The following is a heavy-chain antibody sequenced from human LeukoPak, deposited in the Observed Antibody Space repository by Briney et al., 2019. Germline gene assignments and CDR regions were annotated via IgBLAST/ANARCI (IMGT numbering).Heavy chain of an antibody. J-gene: IGHJ6*03. V-gene: IGHV3-15*01. Sequence: GGSLRLSCAASGFTFSNAWMSWVRQAPGKGLEWVGRIKSKTDGGTTDYAAPVKGRFTISRDDSKNTLYLQMNSLKTEDTAVYYCTTVGYGSGSYILTNYYYYYMDVWGKGTTVTISS. CDR3: TTVGYGSGSYILTNYYYYYMDV. CDR1: GFTFSNAW. CDR2: IKSKTDGGTT. D-gene: IGHD3-10*01.